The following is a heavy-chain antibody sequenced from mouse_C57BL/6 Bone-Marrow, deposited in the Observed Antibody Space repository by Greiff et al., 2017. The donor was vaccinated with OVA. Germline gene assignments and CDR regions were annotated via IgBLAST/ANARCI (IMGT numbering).Heavy chain of an antibody. CDR3: ARQGYYGSRAY. CDR1: GFTFSSYT. D-gene: IGHD1-1*01. J-gene: IGHJ3*01. V-gene: IGHV5-9*01. CDR2: ISGGGGNT. Sequence: EVKLQESGGGLVKPGGSLKLSCAASGFTFSSYTMSWVRQTPETRLEWVATISGGGGNTYYPDSVKGRFTISRDNAKNTLYLQMSSLRSEDTALYYCARQGYYGSRAYWGQGTLVTVSA.